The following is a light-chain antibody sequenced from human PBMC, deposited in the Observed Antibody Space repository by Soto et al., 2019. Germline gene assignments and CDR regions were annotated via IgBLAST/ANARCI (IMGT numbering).Light chain of an antibody. CDR1: SSDVGGYRY. Sequence: QSVLTQTASVSGSPGQSITISCTGTSSDVGGYRYVSWYQQHPGKVPKLIIYDVSNRPSGISDRFFGSKSANTASLTISGLQAEDEADYYCSSYTSTSAYVVFGGGTKVTVL. CDR2: DVS. V-gene: IGLV2-14*01. CDR3: SSYTSTSAYVV. J-gene: IGLJ2*01.